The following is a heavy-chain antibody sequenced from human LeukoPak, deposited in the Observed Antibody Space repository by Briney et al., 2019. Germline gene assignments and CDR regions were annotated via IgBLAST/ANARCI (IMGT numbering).Heavy chain of an antibody. CDR3: AAGNPTEYFQH. J-gene: IGHJ1*01. Sequence: GGSLRLSCAGSRFTFSNYTMNWVRQAPGKGLEWVSSISSSSSYIFYADSVKGRFTISRDNAKNSLYLQMNSLRAEDTAVYYCAAGNPTEYFQHWGQGTLVTVSS. D-gene: IGHD4-23*01. CDR1: RFTFSNYT. CDR2: ISSSSSYI. V-gene: IGHV3-21*01.